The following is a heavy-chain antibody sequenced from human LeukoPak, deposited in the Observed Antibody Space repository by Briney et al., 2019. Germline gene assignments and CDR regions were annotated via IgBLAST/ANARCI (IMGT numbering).Heavy chain of an antibody. CDR3: ARGRAERFLEWLLPTRGYYMDV. D-gene: IGHD3-3*01. V-gene: IGHV1-18*01. CDR1: GYTFTSYG. Sequence: ASVKVSCKASGYTFTSYGISWVRQAPGQGLEWMGWISAYNGNTNYAQKLQGRVTMTTDTSTSTAYMELRSLRSEDTAVYYCARGRAERFLEWLLPTRGYYMDVWGKGTTVTVSS. J-gene: IGHJ6*03. CDR2: ISAYNGNT.